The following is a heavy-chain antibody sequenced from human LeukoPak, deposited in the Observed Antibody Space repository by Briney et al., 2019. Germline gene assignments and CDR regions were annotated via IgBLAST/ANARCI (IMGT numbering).Heavy chain of an antibody. CDR3: ARAGDESTGHYDSLHF. J-gene: IGHJ3*01. CDR2: INPKSGAT. Sequence: GASVKVSCKASGYTFDENHIHWVRQAPGQGHEWMGCINPKSGATDSAQQFQGRLTITRDTSIGTASMDLSGLRLDDTGIYYCARAGDESTGHYDSLHFWGQGTMVTVSS. CDR1: GYTFDENH. D-gene: IGHD2-8*02. V-gene: IGHV1-2*02.